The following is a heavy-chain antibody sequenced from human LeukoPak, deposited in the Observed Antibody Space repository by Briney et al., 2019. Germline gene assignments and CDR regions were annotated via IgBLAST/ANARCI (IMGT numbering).Heavy chain of an antibody. CDR1: GYSFTSYW. CDR2: IYPGDSDT. V-gene: IGHV5-51*01. Sequence: AGESLKISCKGSGYSFTSYWIGWVRQMPGKGLEWMGIIYPGDSDTRYSPSFQGQVTISADKSISTAYLQWSSLKASDTAMYYCARRAVPAAETFRITGTTTHFDYWGQGTLVTVSS. D-gene: IGHD1-14*01. CDR3: ARRAVPAAETFRITGTTTHFDY. J-gene: IGHJ4*02.